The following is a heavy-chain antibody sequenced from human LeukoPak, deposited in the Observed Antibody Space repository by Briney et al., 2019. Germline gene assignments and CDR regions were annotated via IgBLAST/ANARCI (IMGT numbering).Heavy chain of an antibody. J-gene: IGHJ6*02. D-gene: IGHD3-3*01. V-gene: IGHV3-23*01. CDR3: PKDPYYDFWGGYDHYHGMDV. Sequence: PGGSLRLSCAASGFTFSSYAMSWVRQAPGKGLEWVSAISGSGGSTYYADSVKGRFTISRDNSKNTLYLQMNSLRAEDTAVYYCPKDPYYDFWGGYDHYHGMDVRRQPATLTV. CDR2: ISGSGGST. CDR1: GFTFSSYA.